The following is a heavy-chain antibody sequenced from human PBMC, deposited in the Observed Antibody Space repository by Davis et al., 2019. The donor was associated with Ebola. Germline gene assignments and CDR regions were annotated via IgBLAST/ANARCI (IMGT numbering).Heavy chain of an antibody. D-gene: IGHD2-2*01. V-gene: IGHV3-7*01. Sequence: GESLKISCAASGFTFSSYWMSWVRQAPGKGLEWVANIKQDGSEKYYVDSVKGRFTISRDHAKNSMYLQMNSLRAEDTAVYYSADGIYGMDVWGKGTTVTVSS. CDR2: IKQDGSEK. J-gene: IGHJ6*04. CDR3: ADGIYGMDV. CDR1: GFTFSSYW.